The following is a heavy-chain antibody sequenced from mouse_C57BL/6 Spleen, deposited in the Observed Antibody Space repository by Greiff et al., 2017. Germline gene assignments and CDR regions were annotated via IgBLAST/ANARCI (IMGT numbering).Heavy chain of an antibody. Sequence: EVHLVESGGGLVKPGGSLKLSCAASGFTFSSYAMSWVRQTPEKRLEWVATISDGGSYTYYPDNVKGRFTISRDNAKNNLYLQMSHLKSEDTAMYYCARHDGYYSYAMDYWGQGTSVTVSS. CDR3: ARHDGYYSYAMDY. CDR1: GFTFSSYA. CDR2: ISDGGSYT. V-gene: IGHV5-4*01. D-gene: IGHD2-3*01. J-gene: IGHJ4*01.